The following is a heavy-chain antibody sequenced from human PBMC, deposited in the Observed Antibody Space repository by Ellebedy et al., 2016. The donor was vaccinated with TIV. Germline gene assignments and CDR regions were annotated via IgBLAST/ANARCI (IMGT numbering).Heavy chain of an antibody. V-gene: IGHV3-23*01. Sequence: GESLKISCVGSGFTFSTYAMAWVRQTPGKGLEWVSTISNTGSRTYYADSVEGRFIISSDNSKKTLYLQMNSLRAEDTAVYYGAKGRGGGSDSSAPRYYFDYWGLGTLVTVSS. CDR3: AKGRGGGSDSSAPRYYFDY. D-gene: IGHD3-22*01. J-gene: IGHJ4*02. CDR2: ISNTGSRT. CDR1: GFTFSTYA.